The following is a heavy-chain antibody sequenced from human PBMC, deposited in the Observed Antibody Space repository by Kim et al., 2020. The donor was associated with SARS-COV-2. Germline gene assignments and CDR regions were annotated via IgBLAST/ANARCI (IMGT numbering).Heavy chain of an antibody. J-gene: IGHJ5*01. CDR2: INAGNGNT. Sequence: ASVKVSCKASGYTFTAFSVHWVRQAPGQGLDWLGWINAGNGNTRYSEKLQGRITITRDTSASTSYLELSSLRSEDTAIYYCAKDDPNYTTFDSWGQGTLVTVSS. CDR3: AKDDPNYTTFDS. V-gene: IGHV1-3*01. CDR1: GYTFTAFS. D-gene: IGHD1-26*01.